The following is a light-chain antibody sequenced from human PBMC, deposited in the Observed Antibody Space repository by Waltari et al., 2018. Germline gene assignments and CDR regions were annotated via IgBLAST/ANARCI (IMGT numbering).Light chain of an antibody. Sequence: QSALTQPASVSGSPGQSITISCTGSSSDVGGYSLVSWYHQHPGKAPKLMIYAVTKRPFGVSHRFTGSKAGNTASLTISGLQTEDEADYYCCSYAGSTTSSVVFGTGTKVIVL. CDR2: AVT. V-gene: IGLV2-23*02. J-gene: IGLJ1*01. CDR3: CSYAGSTTSSVV. CDR1: SSDVGGYSL.